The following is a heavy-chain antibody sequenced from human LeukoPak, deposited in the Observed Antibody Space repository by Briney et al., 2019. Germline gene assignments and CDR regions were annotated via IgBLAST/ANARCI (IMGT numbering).Heavy chain of an antibody. J-gene: IGHJ4*02. D-gene: IGHD2-15*01. CDR2: IKQDGSER. V-gene: IGHV3-7*03. CDR1: GFIFSSSW. CDR3: ARDYWDY. Sequence: PGGSPSPSCAGSGFIFSSSWMSWVRQAPGRGLEWVANIKQDGSERYYAATVRGRFTIYRDNAKNSLYLQMNSLRADDTAVYYCARDYWDYWGQGTLVTVSS.